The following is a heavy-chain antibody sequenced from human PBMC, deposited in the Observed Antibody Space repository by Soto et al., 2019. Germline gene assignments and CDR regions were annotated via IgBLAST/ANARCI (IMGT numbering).Heavy chain of an antibody. V-gene: IGHV3-30-3*01. D-gene: IGHD6-13*01. CDR2: IPNTENKK. CDR3: ARTAGGRVRGALDI. Sequence: QVHLEESGGGVGQPGTSLRLSCVASGFTFSSYGMHWVRQAPGKGLEWVAVIPNTENKKYYADSVKGRFTISRDNSQNTLFLQMDSLMSVDTAMYYCARTAGGRVRGALDIWGQGTMVTVS. CDR1: GFTFSSYG. J-gene: IGHJ3*02.